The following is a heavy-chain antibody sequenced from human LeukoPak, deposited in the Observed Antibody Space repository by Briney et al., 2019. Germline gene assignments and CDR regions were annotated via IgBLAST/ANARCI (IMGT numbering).Heavy chain of an antibody. D-gene: IGHD3-10*02. Sequence: SETLPLTCAVSDVSISTKSYYWGWVRQPPGKGLEWIGNVYYTGSTDYTPSLKSRVTISVDMSKNQFSLDLTSVTAADTAVYYCARHVAYVPRSQGAFGVWGQGTTVYVSS. V-gene: IGHV4-39*01. CDR3: ARHVAYVPRSQGAFGV. CDR2: VYYTGST. J-gene: IGHJ3*01. CDR1: DVSISTKSYY.